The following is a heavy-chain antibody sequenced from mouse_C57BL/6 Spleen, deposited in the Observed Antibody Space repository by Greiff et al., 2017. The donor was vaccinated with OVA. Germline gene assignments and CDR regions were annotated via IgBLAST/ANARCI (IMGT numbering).Heavy chain of an antibody. J-gene: IGHJ1*03. V-gene: IGHV1-82*01. D-gene: IGHD2-3*01. CDR2: IHPGSGIT. Sequence: VQLQQSGPELVKPGASVKFSCKASGYAFSSSWMNWVKQRPGQGLEWIGRIHPGSGITNYNGKFKGTATLTADKSSSTAYMQLSSLTSEDSAVYVCARDDGYYGYFDVWGTGTTVTVSS. CDR1: GYAFSSSW. CDR3: ARDDGYYGYFDV.